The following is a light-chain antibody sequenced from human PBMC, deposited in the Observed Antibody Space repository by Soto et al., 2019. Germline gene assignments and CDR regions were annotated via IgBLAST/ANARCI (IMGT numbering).Light chain of an antibody. J-gene: IGLJ1*01. CDR2: DTS. CDR3: LVNYTGVEEV. CDR1: TGGVTSGHY. V-gene: IGLV7-46*01. Sequence: QAVVTQQPSVTVSPGGTVTLTCGSSTGGVTSGHYHHWFQQKPGQAPRTLIYDTSIKPSWTPARFSGSLRGGTASLTLSGAPADDEADYCCLVNYTGVEEVFGTGTKLTVL.